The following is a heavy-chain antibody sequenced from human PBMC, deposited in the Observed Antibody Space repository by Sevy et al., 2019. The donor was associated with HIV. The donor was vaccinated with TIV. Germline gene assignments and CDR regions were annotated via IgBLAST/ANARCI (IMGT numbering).Heavy chain of an antibody. D-gene: IGHD2-15*01. CDR2: ISYDGNNK. V-gene: IGHV3-30-3*01. CDR3: ARDIVVLVAAARGYYYGMDV. J-gene: IGHJ6*02. Sequence: GGSLRLSCAASGFTFSSYAMHWVRQAPGRGLEWVAVISYDGNNKYYADSVKGRFTISRDNSKNTLYLQMNSLRAEDTAVYYCARDIVVLVAAARGYYYGMDVWGQGTTVTVSS. CDR1: GFTFSSYA.